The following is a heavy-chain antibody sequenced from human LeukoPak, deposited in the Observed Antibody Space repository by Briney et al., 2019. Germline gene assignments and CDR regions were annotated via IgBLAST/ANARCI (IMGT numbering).Heavy chain of an antibody. V-gene: IGHV3-21*01. CDR1: GFTFRDYT. CDR3: TREVLIVVEPASNTIDF. J-gene: IGHJ4*02. D-gene: IGHD2-2*01. Sequence: GGSLRLSCAASGFTFRDYTMNWVRQAPGKGLEWVSAISKSGTYIKYADSVKGRFTVSRDNAKNSLFMQMNSLRVEDTALYFCTREVLIVVEPASNTIDFWGQGTRVTVSS. CDR2: ISKSGTYI.